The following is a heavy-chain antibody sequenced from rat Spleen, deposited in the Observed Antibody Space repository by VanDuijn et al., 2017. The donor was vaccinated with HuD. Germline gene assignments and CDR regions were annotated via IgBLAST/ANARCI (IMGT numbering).Heavy chain of an antibody. D-gene: IGHD1-4*01. V-gene: IGHV5-29*01. CDR3: ARQDYTGINDDWYFDF. Sequence: EVQLVESDGGLVQPGRSLKLSCAASGFTFSDYYMAWVRQAPTKGLEWVATISYDGSSTYYRDSVKGRFTISRDNAKRLLYLKMDSLRSEDTATEYCARQDYTGINDDWYFDFWGPGTMVTVSS. J-gene: IGHJ1*01. CDR1: GFTFSDYY. CDR2: ISYDGSST.